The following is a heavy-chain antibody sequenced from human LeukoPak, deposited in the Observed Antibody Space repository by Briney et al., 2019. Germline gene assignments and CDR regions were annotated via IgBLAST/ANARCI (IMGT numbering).Heavy chain of an antibody. CDR3: ARDEHYYDSSGYSNWFDP. Sequence: PGGSLRLSCAASGFTFSSYWMSWVCQAPGKGLEWVANIKQDGSEKYYVDSVKGRFTISRDNAKNSLYLQMNSLRAEDTAVYYCARDEHYYDSSGYSNWFDPWGQGTLVTVSS. J-gene: IGHJ5*02. CDR1: GFTFSSYW. V-gene: IGHV3-7*01. D-gene: IGHD3-22*01. CDR2: IKQDGSEK.